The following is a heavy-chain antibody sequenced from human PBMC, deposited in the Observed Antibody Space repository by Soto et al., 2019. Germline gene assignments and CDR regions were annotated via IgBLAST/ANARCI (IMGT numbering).Heavy chain of an antibody. CDR1: VYPFTSEG. CDR2: ISTFHGSI. J-gene: IGHJ4*02. V-gene: IGHV1-18*01. D-gene: IGHD6-19*01. CDR3: ASFYRSGWPRVYFDY. Sequence: QVQLVQSGGAVKKLGASVKVSCRAPVYPFTSEGITWVRQAPAQGLEWLGWISTFHGSINYAQRFQGRVTMTTDTSKSTAYMELRSLRSDETAVYYRASFYRSGWPRVYFDYWGQGTPVTVS.